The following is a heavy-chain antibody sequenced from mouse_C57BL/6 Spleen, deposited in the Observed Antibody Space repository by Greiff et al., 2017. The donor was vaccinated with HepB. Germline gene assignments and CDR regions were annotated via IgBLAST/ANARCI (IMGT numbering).Heavy chain of an antibody. CDR1: GYTFTTYP. CDR3: ARGSNYGEGYFDY. CDR2: FHPYNDDT. D-gene: IGHD2-5*01. V-gene: IGHV1-47*01. Sequence: VQLKESGAELVKPGASVKMSCKASGYTFTTYPIEWMKQNHGKSLEWIGNFHPYNDDTKYNEKFKGKATLTVEKSSSTVYLELSRLTSDDSAVYYCARGSNYGEGYFDYWGQGTTLTVSS. J-gene: IGHJ2*01.